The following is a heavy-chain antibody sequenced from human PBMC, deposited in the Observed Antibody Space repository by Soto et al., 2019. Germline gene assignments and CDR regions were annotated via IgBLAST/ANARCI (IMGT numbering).Heavy chain of an antibody. V-gene: IGHV3-9*01. D-gene: IGHD1-26*01. CDR1: GFTFDDYA. CDR2: ISWNSGSI. Sequence: GGSLRLSCAASGFTFDDYAMHWVRQAPGKGLEWVSGISWNSGSIGYADSVKGRFTISRDNAKNSLYLQMNSLRAEDTALYYCAKSRDSGSYYEGGAFDIRGQGTMVTVSS. J-gene: IGHJ3*02. CDR3: AKSRDSGSYYEGGAFDI.